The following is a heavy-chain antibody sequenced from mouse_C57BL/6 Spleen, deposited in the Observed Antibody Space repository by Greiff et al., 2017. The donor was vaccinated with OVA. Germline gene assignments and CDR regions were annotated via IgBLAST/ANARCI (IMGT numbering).Heavy chain of an antibody. CDR3: ARGGYYSPHFDY. CDR2: ISSGSSTI. Sequence: EVQLVESGGGLVKPGGSLKLSCAASGFTFSDYGMHWVRQAPEKGLEWVAYISSGSSTIYYADTVKGRFTISRDNAKNTPFLQMTSLRSEDTAMYYCARGGYYSPHFDYWGQGTTLTVSS. J-gene: IGHJ2*01. D-gene: IGHD2-12*01. CDR1: GFTFSDYG. V-gene: IGHV5-17*01.